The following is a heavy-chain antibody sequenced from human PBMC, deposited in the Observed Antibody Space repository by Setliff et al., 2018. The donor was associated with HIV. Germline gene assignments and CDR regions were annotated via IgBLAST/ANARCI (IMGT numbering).Heavy chain of an antibody. CDR2: IYYSGST. CDR1: GGPLGGHY. J-gene: IGHJ4*02. D-gene: IGHD3-16*02. Sequence: PSETLSLTCAVYGGPLGGHYWSWIRQPPGQGLEWIGYIYYSGSTNYNPSLKSRVTMSVDTSKNRFSLKLSSVTAADTAVYYCVRGPYDYVWGSYRPNYFDYWGQGTLVTVSS. CDR3: VRGPYDYVWGSYRPNYFDY. V-gene: IGHV4-34*01.